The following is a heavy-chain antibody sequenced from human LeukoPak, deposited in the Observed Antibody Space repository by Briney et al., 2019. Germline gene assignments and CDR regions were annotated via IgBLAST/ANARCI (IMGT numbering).Heavy chain of an antibody. D-gene: IGHD5-18*01. CDR3: ARGIRGYSYGPMDV. V-gene: IGHV1-18*01. CDR1: GYTFTSYG. J-gene: IGHJ6*04. CDR2: ISAYNGNT. Sequence: GASVKVSCKASGYTFTSYGISWVRQAPGQGLEWMGCISAYNGNTHYAQKLQGRVTMTTDTSTSTAYMELRSVRSDDTAVYYCARGIRGYSYGPMDVWGKGTTVTVSS.